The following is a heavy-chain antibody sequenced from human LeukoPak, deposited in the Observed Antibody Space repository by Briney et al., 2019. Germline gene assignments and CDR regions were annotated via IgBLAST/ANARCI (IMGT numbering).Heavy chain of an antibody. CDR1: GGTFSSYI. V-gene: IGHV1-69*06. J-gene: IGHJ3*02. CDR2: IIPIFGTP. Sequence: GASVKVTCKASGGTFSSYIITWVRQAPGQGLELMGRIIPIFGTPNYAQKFQGRVTITADKSTSTAYMDLSSLRSEDTAVYYCAGCSGGSCRPSDDAFDIWGQGTMVTVSS. D-gene: IGHD2-15*01. CDR3: AGCSGGSCRPSDDAFDI.